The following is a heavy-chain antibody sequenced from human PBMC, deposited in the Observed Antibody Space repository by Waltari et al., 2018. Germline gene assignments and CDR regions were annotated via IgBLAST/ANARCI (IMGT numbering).Heavy chain of an antibody. Sequence: QLQLQESGPGLVKPSETLSLTCNVSGGFVSRSSYYWGWIRQAPGTGLEWIGHVYFSGSTYNNPSLKSRVTISMDTSKNQFSLKLNSVTVADTAVYFCAREWYQRAFDIWGQGTMVTVSS. J-gene: IGHJ3*02. CDR1: GGFVSRSSYY. CDR3: AREWYQRAFDI. V-gene: IGHV4-39*07. CDR2: VYFSGST. D-gene: IGHD2-15*01.